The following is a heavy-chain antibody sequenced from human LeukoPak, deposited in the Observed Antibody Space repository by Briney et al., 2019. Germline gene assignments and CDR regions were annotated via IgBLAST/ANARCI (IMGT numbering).Heavy chain of an antibody. D-gene: IGHD3-3*01. CDR2: MNPDSGNT. Sequence: GASVKVSCKASGYTFTDCDINWVRQAPGQGLEWMGWMNPDSGNTGYAQKFQVRVSMTRDTSISTAYMELSSLRYEDTAVYYCVRNSDYWSRYFPFWGQGTLVTVSS. J-gene: IGHJ4*02. CDR1: GYTFTDCD. V-gene: IGHV1-8*01. CDR3: VRNSDYWSRYFPF.